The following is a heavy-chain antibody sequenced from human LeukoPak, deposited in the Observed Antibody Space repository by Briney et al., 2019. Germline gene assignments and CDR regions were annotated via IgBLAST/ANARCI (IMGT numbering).Heavy chain of an antibody. V-gene: IGHV3-23*01. Sequence: PGGSLRLSGAASGFTFSSYAMSCVRQAPGKGLEWVSAISGSGGSTYYADSVKARFTISRDNSKNTLYLQMNSLRAEDTAVYYCARAVPDFDYWGQGTLVTVSS. CDR3: ARAVPDFDY. CDR2: ISGSGGST. CDR1: GFTFSSYA. D-gene: IGHD2-2*01. J-gene: IGHJ4*02.